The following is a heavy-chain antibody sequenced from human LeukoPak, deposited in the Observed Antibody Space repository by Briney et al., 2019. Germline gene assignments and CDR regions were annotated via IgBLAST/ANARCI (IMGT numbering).Heavy chain of an antibody. Sequence: RGSLRLSSAASGFTFNTYTMSSVRQAPGKGLEWVSSISSTGTYIYYADSVKGRFTISRDNAKNSLYVQMNSLRAEDTAVYYCARDGNLDVWGQGTTVTVSS. CDR3: ARDGNLDV. V-gene: IGHV3-21*01. CDR2: ISSTGTYI. CDR1: GFTFNTYT. J-gene: IGHJ6*02.